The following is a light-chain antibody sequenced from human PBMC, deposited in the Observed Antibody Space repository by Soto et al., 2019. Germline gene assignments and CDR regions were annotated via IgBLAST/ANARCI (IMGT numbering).Light chain of an antibody. V-gene: IGKV3-20*01. J-gene: IGKJ1*01. CDR3: HQYGTSPRT. Sequence: IGVTQSPGTLSLSPGERATLSCRASQSVNNNYLAWYQQKAGQAPRLLIYGASSRATGIPDRFSGSGSGTDFILTISRLEPEDFAVYYCHQYGTSPRTFGQGTKVDI. CDR1: QSVNNNY. CDR2: GAS.